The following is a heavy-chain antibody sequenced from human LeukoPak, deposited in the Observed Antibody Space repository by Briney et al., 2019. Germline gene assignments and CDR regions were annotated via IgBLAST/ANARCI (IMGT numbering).Heavy chain of an antibody. CDR1: GGSISTTDFD. CDR3: ARFKGGTGFDY. D-gene: IGHD1-26*01. V-gene: IGHV4-39*01. J-gene: IGHJ4*02. Sequence: SETLSLTCAVSGGSISTTDFDWAWIRQPPGQGLEWIVTISSSGKSYYNPYLMSRVTISVDTSKNQFSLDVTSVTAADTGLFYCARFKGGTGFDYWGRGILVIVS. CDR2: ISSSGKS.